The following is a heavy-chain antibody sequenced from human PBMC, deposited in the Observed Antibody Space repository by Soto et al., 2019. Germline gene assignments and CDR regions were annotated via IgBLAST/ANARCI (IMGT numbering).Heavy chain of an antibody. Sequence: QVQLVESGGGVVQPGRSLRLSCAASGFTFSSYGMHWVRQAPGKGLEWVAVISYDGSNKYYADSVKGRFTISRDNSKNTLYLQMNSLRAEDTAVYYYAKLDYWGQGTLVTVSS. CDR3: AKLDY. V-gene: IGHV3-30*18. J-gene: IGHJ4*02. CDR2: ISYDGSNK. CDR1: GFTFSSYG.